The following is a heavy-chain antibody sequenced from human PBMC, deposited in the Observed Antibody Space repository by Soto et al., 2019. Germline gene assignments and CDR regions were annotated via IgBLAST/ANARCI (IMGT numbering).Heavy chain of an antibody. J-gene: IGHJ4*02. V-gene: IGHV3-15*01. D-gene: IGHD2-15*01. CDR2: IKSKTYGGRT. CDR3: STETISIFVVVYDFDI. CDR1: GFTFSNAW. Sequence: GGSLRLSCAASGFTFSNAWMSWVRQAPGKGLEWVGRIKSKTYGGRTNYAGPVKSSITISTNDSTNKLYLQINSLKTEYATVYYCSTETISIFVVVYDFDIWGQGTMVTVSS.